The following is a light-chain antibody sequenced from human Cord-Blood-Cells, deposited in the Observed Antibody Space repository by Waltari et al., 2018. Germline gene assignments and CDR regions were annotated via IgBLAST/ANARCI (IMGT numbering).Light chain of an antibody. Sequence: EIVLTQSPATLSLSPGERATLSCRASQSVSSYLAWYQQKPGQAPRLLIYDASNSATRIPARFSGSGSGTDFTLTISSLEPEDFAVYYCQQRSNWPPWTFGQGTKVEIK. CDR2: DAS. V-gene: IGKV3-11*01. CDR1: QSVSSY. CDR3: QQRSNWPPWT. J-gene: IGKJ1*01.